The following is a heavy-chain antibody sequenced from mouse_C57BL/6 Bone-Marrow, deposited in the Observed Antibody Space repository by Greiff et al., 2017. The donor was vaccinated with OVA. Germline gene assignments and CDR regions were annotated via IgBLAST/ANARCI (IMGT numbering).Heavy chain of an antibody. CDR1: GYTFTSYW. V-gene: IGHV1-5*01. J-gene: IGHJ2*01. D-gene: IGHD2-3*01. CDR3: AGVTSDFDD. Sequence: EVQRVESGTVLVRPGASVKLSCKTSGYTFTSYWMHWVKQRPGQGLEWIGAIYPGNSDTSYNQKFKGKAKLTAVTSASTAYLELSSLTTEDSAVYYCAGVTSDFDDWGQGTTLTVSS. CDR2: IYPGNSDT.